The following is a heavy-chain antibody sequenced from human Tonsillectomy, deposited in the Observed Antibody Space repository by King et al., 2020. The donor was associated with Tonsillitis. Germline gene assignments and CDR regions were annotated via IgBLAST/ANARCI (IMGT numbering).Heavy chain of an antibody. CDR1: GFTMSSYA. D-gene: IGHD4-17*01. Sequence: VQLVESGGDLVQPGGSLRLSCAVSGFTMSSYAMNWVRQAPGKGLEWVSGISGSAGKTYYADSVKGRFTISRDTSKNTLYLQMNGLRAEDTALYYCAKRSGDNFGPLDYWGQGTLVAVSS. CDR3: AKRSGDNFGPLDY. CDR2: ISGSAGKT. V-gene: IGHV3-23*04. J-gene: IGHJ4*02.